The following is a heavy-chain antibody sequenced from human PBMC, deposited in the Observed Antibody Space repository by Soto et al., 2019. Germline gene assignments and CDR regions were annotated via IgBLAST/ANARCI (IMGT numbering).Heavy chain of an antibody. CDR3: ARGPTGWFGYDY. V-gene: IGHV3-74*01. Sequence: EVQLVESGGGLVQPGGSLRLSCAASGFTFSTSWMHWVRHAAGKGLVWVSRIKSDASTTNYADSVKGRFTLSRDNAKNTLYLQMDSLTVEDPAVYYCARGPTGWFGYDYWGQGTLVTVSS. CDR1: GFTFSTSW. CDR2: IKSDASTT. J-gene: IGHJ4*02. D-gene: IGHD3-10*01.